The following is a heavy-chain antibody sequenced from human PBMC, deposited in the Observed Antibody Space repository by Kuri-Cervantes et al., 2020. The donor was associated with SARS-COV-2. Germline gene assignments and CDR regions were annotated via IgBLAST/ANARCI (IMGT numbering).Heavy chain of an antibody. J-gene: IGHJ4*02. V-gene: IGHV3-30*04. CDR2: ISDDGQNQ. CDR3: ARDRVGVLDS. Sequence: GESLKISCAASGFTFSTYAMHWVRQAPGKGLEWVAIISDDGQNQDFADSVKGRFTLSRDNSKNTLCLNMSSLRAEDTAMYYCARDRVGVLDSWGQGTLVTVSS. CDR1: GFTFSTYA. D-gene: IGHD2-21*01.